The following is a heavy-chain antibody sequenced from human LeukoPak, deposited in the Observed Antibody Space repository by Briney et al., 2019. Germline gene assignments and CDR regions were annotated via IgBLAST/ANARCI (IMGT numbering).Heavy chain of an antibody. CDR2: IYHSGST. Sequence: SETLSLTCAVSGGSISSGGYSWSWIRQPPGKGLEWIGYIYHSGSTYYNPSLKSRVTISVDRSKNQFSLKLSSVTAADTAVYYCARGTTVVTPFDYWGQGTLVTVSS. CDR3: ARGTTVVTPFDY. V-gene: IGHV4-30-2*01. J-gene: IGHJ4*02. D-gene: IGHD4-23*01. CDR1: GGSISSGGYS.